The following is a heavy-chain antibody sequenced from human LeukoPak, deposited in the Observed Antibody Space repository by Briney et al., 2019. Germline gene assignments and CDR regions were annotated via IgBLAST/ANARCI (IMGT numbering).Heavy chain of an antibody. V-gene: IGHV3-30*02. CDR1: GFTFSSYG. Sequence: PGGSLRLSCAASGFTFSSYGMHWVRQAPGKGLEWVAFIRYDGSNKYYADSVKGRFTISRDNSENTLYLQMNSLRVEDTAVYYCARDRYSSGWYDYWGQGTLVAVSS. CDR3: ARDRYSSGWYDY. D-gene: IGHD6-19*01. J-gene: IGHJ4*02. CDR2: IRYDGSNK.